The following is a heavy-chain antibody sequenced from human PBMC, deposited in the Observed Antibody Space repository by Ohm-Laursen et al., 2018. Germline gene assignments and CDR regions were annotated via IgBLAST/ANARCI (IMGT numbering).Heavy chain of an antibody. Sequence: GTLSLTCTVSGGSVSSGSYYWSWIWQPPGKGLEWIGYIYYSGSTNYNPSLQSRVSIPLDTSKNQFSLKLTSVTAADAAVYYCARVSAPYSYAMDVWGQGTTVTVSS. CDR1: GGSVSSGSYY. D-gene: IGHD3-10*01. CDR3: ARVSAPYSYAMDV. CDR2: IYYSGST. J-gene: IGHJ6*02. V-gene: IGHV4-61*01.